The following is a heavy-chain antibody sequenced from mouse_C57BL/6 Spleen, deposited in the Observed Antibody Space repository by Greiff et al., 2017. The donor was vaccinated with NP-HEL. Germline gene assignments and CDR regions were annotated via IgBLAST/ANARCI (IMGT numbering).Heavy chain of an antibody. Sequence: EVQLQQSGPGLVKPSQSLSLTCSVTGYSITSGCYWNWIRQFPGNKLEWMGYISYDGSNNYNPSLKNRISITRDTSKNQFFLKLNSVTTEDTATYYCARDFDYDGFAYWGQGTLVTVSA. CDR2: ISYDGSN. V-gene: IGHV3-6*01. CDR3: ARDFDYDGFAY. CDR1: GYSITSGCY. D-gene: IGHD2-4*01. J-gene: IGHJ3*01.